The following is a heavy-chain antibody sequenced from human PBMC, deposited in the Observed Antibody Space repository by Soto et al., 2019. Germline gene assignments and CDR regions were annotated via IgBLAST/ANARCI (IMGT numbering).Heavy chain of an antibody. CDR2: INPFKGDT. J-gene: IGHJ3*01. Sequence: ASLNVSFKASCYTFSTYFITLFLHSPLQGLDLMGCINPFKGDTNSEARFHYRVTMTTDTSTRTAYMELRSLRSDDTAVYYCARVKVTDAILGDFDLRGKGKMVTVSS. CDR3: ARVKVTDAILGDFDL. CDR1: CYTFSTYF. D-gene: IGHD2-2*01. V-gene: IGHV1-18*01.